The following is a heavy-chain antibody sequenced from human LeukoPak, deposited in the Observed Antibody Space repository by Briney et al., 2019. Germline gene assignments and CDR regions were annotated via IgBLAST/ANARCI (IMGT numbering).Heavy chain of an antibody. D-gene: IGHD2-2*01. Sequence: PSETLSLTCIVSGGSISTYYWSWIRQHPGKGLEWIGYIYYSGSTYYNPSLKSRVTISVDTSKNQFSLKLSSVTAADTAVYYCARVYCSSTSCCLDYWGQGTLVTVSS. CDR2: IYYSGST. J-gene: IGHJ4*02. CDR3: ARVYCSSTSCCLDY. V-gene: IGHV4-59*06. CDR1: GGSISTYY.